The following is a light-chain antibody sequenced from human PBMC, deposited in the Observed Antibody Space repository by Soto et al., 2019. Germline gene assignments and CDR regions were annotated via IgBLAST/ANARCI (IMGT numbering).Light chain of an antibody. CDR2: RAS. J-gene: IGKJ3*01. Sequence: DIQMTQSPSTLSASVGDRVTITCRASQSISTWLAWFQQKPGKAPKLLIYRASSLESGVPSRFSGSGSGTEFPLTISSLQPDDFATYYCQHYNSDSGTFGPGTKVDIK. CDR3: QHYNSDSGT. CDR1: QSISTW. V-gene: IGKV1-5*03.